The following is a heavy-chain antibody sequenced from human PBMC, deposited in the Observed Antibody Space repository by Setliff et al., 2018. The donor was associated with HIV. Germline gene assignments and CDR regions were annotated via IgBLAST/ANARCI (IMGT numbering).Heavy chain of an antibody. CDR1: GYSISSGYY. D-gene: IGHD6-19*01. J-gene: IGHJ4*02. Sequence: SETLSLTCTVSGYSISSGYYWGWIRQPPGKGLEWIGSIYHSGSTYYNPSLKSRVTISVDTSKNQFSLKLSSVTAADTSVYYCARRRSSGWYHYFDYWGQGTLVTVSS. V-gene: IGHV4-38-2*02. CDR2: IYHSGST. CDR3: ARRRSSGWYHYFDY.